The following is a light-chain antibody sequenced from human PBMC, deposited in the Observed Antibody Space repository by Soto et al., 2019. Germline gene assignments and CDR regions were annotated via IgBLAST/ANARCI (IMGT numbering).Light chain of an antibody. CDR3: QQYNNWPLT. J-gene: IGKJ1*01. V-gene: IGKV3-15*01. Sequence: EIVMTQSPATLSVSPGDRATLSCRASRSVSSNLAWYQQKPGQAPRLLISGTSTRATGIPARFSGSGSGAEFTLAISSLQSEDFAVYYCQQYNNWPLTFGQGTKVEIK. CDR1: RSVSSN. CDR2: GTS.